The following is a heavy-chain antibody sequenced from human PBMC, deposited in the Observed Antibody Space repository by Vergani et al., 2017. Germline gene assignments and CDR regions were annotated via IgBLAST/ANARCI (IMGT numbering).Heavy chain of an antibody. Sequence: EVQLLESGGGLVQPGGSLRLSCAASGFTFSSYAMSWVRQAPGKGLEWVSAISGSGGSTYYADSVKGRFTISRDNSKNTLYLQMNSLRAEDTAVYYCAKAVLGAAIDGGLFDPWGQGTLVTVSS. D-gene: IGHD1-26*01. J-gene: IGHJ5*02. CDR2: ISGSGGST. V-gene: IGHV3-23*01. CDR3: AKAVLGAAIDGGLFDP. CDR1: GFTFSSYA.